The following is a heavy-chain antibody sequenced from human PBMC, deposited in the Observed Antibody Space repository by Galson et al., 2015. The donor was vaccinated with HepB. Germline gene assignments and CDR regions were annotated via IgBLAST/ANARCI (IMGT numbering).Heavy chain of an antibody. D-gene: IGHD4-17*01. CDR1: GYTFTGYY. CDR2: ISAYNGNT. J-gene: IGHJ4*02. Sequence: SVKVSCKASGYTFTGYYMHWVRQAPGQGLEWMGWISAYNGNTNYAQKLQGRVTMTTDTSTSTAYMELRSLRSDDTAVYYCARGLAAYGDFDYWGQGTLVTVSS. CDR3: ARGLAAYGDFDY. V-gene: IGHV1-18*04.